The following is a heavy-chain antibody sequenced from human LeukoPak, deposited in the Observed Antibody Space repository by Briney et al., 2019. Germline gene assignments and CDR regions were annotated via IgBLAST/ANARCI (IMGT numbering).Heavy chain of an antibody. Sequence: GGSLRLSCAASGFTFSSYAMSWVRQSPGKGLAWVSAINGSGGSTYYADSVKGRFTISRDNSKNTLYLQMNSLRAEDTAVYYCAKDRPIYSSSWYDYWGQGTLVTVSS. CDR1: GFTFSSYA. J-gene: IGHJ4*02. CDR3: AKDRPIYSSSWYDY. V-gene: IGHV3-23*01. D-gene: IGHD6-13*01. CDR2: INGSGGST.